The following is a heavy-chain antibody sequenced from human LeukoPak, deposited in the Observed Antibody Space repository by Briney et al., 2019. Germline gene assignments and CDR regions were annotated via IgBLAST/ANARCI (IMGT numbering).Heavy chain of an antibody. Sequence: GRSLRLSCAASGFTFSSDGMHWVRQAPGKGLEWVAVISYDGSNKYYADSVKGRFTISRDNSKNTLYLQMNSLRAEDTAVYYCAKDQLPRGSLDYWGQGTLVTVSS. CDR1: GFTFSSDG. V-gene: IGHV3-30*18. CDR2: ISYDGSNK. CDR3: AKDQLPRGSLDY. D-gene: IGHD2-2*01. J-gene: IGHJ4*02.